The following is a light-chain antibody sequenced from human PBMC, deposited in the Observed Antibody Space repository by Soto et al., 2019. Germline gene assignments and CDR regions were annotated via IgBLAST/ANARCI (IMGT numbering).Light chain of an antibody. J-gene: IGKJ2*01. CDR3: QQYDNPVPYT. Sequence: DIQMTQSPSSLSASVGDRVTITCQASQDISNYLNWYQQKPGKAPKLLIYDASNLETGVPSRFSGSGSGTDFTFTISSLQPEDIATYYCQQYDNPVPYTFGQGTKLEIK. V-gene: IGKV1-33*01. CDR2: DAS. CDR1: QDISNY.